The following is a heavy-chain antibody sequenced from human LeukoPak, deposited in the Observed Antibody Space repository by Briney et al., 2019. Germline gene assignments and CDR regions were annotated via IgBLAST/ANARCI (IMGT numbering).Heavy chain of an antibody. Sequence: PGGSLRLSCAASGFTFSKYWMHWVRQAPGKGLVWVSCIDSDGITRYADSVKGRFTISRDDAENTLYLQMNSLRAEDTAVYYCARGGHASVDYWGQGTLVTVSS. CDR3: ARGGHASVDY. CDR1: GFTFSKYW. V-gene: IGHV3-74*01. D-gene: IGHD3-10*01. CDR2: IDSDGIT. J-gene: IGHJ4*02.